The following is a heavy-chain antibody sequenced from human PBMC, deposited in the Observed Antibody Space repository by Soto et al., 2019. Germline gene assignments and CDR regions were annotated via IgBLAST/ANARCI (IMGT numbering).Heavy chain of an antibody. CDR3: ARKIAASWFDP. Sequence: QVQLQESSPGLVKPSETLSLTCTVSGGSISTYYWSWIRQPPGKGLEWIGHIYYSGSTYYNPSLKSRVTISVDTSKNQFSLKLSSVTAADTAVYYCARKIAASWFDPWGQGTLVTVSS. D-gene: IGHD6-13*01. V-gene: IGHV4-59*08. CDR2: IYYSGST. J-gene: IGHJ5*02. CDR1: GGSISTYY.